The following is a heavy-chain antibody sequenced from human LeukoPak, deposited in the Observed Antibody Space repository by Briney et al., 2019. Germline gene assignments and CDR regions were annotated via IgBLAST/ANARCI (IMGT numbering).Heavy chain of an antibody. J-gene: IGHJ4*02. CDR3: TRGLPSDKIDY. Sequence: SETLSLTCTVSGGSISSGDYIWTWIRQPPGKGLEWIGRMHYGGSPSYNPSLQSRVTISADTSKNQFSLSLYSVTAADTAVYYCTRGLPSDKIDYWGQGTLVAVSS. V-gene: IGHV4-30-4*01. CDR2: MHYGGSP. CDR1: GGSISSGDYI. D-gene: IGHD2-15*01.